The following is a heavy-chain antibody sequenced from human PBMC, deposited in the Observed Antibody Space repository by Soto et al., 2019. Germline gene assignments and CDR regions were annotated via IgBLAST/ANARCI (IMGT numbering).Heavy chain of an antibody. CDR2: ISGSGGST. CDR3: ASYYYGSGSYD. CDR1: GFTFSGYA. Sequence: GGSLRLSCTASGFTFSGYAMSWVRQAPGKGLEWVSAISGSGGSTYYADSVKGRFTISRDNSKNTLYLQMNSLRAEDTAVYYCASYYYGSGSYDWGQGTLVTVSS. D-gene: IGHD3-10*01. J-gene: IGHJ4*02. V-gene: IGHV3-23*01.